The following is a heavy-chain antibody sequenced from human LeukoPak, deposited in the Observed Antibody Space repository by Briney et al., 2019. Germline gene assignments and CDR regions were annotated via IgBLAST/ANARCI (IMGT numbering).Heavy chain of an antibody. D-gene: IGHD3-10*01. V-gene: IGHV3-30*02. CDR1: GFTFSSYG. Sequence: GGSLRLSCAASGFTFSSYGMHWVRQAPGKGLEWVAFIRYDGSNKYYADSVKGRFTISRDNSKNTLYLQMNSLRAEDTAVYYCAKDDRAFSMVRGVNDYWGQGTLVTVSS. J-gene: IGHJ4*02. CDR2: IRYDGSNK. CDR3: AKDDRAFSMVRGVNDY.